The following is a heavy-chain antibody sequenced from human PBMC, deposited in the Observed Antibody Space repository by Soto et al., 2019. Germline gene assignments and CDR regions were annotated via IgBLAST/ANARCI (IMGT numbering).Heavy chain of an antibody. CDR3: ARDRGAGYSSSWYIPGYFDY. D-gene: IGHD6-13*01. CDR2: IIPIFGTA. CDR1: GGTFSSYA. J-gene: IGHJ4*02. V-gene: IGHV1-69*13. Sequence: EASVKVSCKASGGTFSSYAISWVRQAPGQGLEWMGGIIPIFGTANYAQKFQGRVTITADESTSTAYMELSSLRSEDTAVYYCARDRGAGYSSSWYIPGYFDYWGQGTLVTVSS.